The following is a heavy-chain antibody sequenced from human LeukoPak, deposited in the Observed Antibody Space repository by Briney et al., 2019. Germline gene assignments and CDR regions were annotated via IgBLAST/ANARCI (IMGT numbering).Heavy chain of an antibody. J-gene: IGHJ4*02. CDR3: ARDRGYYDSSGYYDY. V-gene: IGHV4-59*01. CDR2: FYYSGST. CDR1: GGSISSYY. Sequence: PSETLSLTCTVSGGSISSYYWSWIRQPPGKGLEWIGYFYYSGSTNYNPSLKSRVTISVDTSKNQFSLKLSSVTAADTAVYYCARDRGYYDSSGYYDYWGQGTLVTVSS. D-gene: IGHD3-22*01.